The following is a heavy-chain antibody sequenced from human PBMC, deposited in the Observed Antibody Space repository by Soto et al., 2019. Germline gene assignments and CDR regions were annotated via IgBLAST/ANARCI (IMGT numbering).Heavy chain of an antibody. CDR1: GFTFTSYW. J-gene: IGHJ4*02. D-gene: IGHD2-2*01. V-gene: IGHV5-51*01. CDR3: AKHEGYCSTTTCSNFDY. CDR2: IYPGDSDS. Sequence: GESLKISCKGSGFTFTSYWVAWVRQMPGKGLEWMGIIYPGDSDSSYSPSFQGQVTISADKSINTAYLHWSSLKASDTAIYYCAKHEGYCSTTTCSNFDYWGQGTLVTVSS.